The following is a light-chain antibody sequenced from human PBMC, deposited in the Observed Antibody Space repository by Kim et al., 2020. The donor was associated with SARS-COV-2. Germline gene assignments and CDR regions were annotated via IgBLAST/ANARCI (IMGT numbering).Light chain of an antibody. CDR3: QVWDSSSDHGHVV. J-gene: IGLJ2*01. CDR1: NIGSKS. CDR2: YDS. Sequence: GKTARIAWGGNNIGSKSVHWYQQKPGQAPVLVIYYDSDRPSGIPERFSGSNSGNTATLTISRVEAGDEADYYCQVWDSSSDHGHVVFGGGTQLTVL. V-gene: IGLV3-21*04.